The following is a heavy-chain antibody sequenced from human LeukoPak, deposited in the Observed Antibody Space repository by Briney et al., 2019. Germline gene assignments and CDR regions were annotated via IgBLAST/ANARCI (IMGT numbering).Heavy chain of an antibody. J-gene: IGHJ4*02. Sequence: GGSLRLSCAASGFTFSDYYMSWTRQVPGKGLEWVSYIGRSGTTIHYADSVKGRFTISWDNAKKSLYLQMNSLRAEDTAVYYCARSGKIYFDWLLDYWGQGTLVTVSS. CDR3: ARSGKIYFDWLLDY. CDR1: GFTFSDYY. CDR2: IGRSGTTI. D-gene: IGHD3-9*01. V-gene: IGHV3-11*04.